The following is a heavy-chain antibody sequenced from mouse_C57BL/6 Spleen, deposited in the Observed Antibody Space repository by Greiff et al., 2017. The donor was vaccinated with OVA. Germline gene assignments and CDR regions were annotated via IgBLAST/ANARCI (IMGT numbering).Heavy chain of an antibody. V-gene: IGHV1-69*01. CDR1: GYTFTSYW. D-gene: IGHD2-4*01. J-gene: IGHJ4*01. CDR3: ARTRGDYDNAMDY. Sequence: VQLQQPGAELVMPGASVKLSCKASGYTFTSYWMHWVKQRPGQGLEWIGEIDPSDSYTNYNQKFKGKSTLTVDKSSSTAYLQLSSLTSEDSAVYYCARTRGDYDNAMDYWGQGTSVTVSS. CDR2: IDPSDSYT.